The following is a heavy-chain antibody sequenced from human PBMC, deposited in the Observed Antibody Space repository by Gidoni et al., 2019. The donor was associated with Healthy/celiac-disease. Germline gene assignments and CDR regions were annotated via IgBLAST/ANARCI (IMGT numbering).Heavy chain of an antibody. CDR2: ISSSSSYI. J-gene: IGHJ4*02. CDR3: ARDERSYDGPSSDY. V-gene: IGHV3-21*01. Sequence: GLEWVSSISSSSSYIYYADSVKGRFTISRDNAKNSLYLQMNSLRAEDTAVYYCARDERSYDGPSSDYWGQGTLVTVSS. D-gene: IGHD3-22*01.